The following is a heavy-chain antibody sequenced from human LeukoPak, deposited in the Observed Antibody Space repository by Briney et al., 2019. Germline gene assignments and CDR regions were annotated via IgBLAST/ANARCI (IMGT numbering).Heavy chain of an antibody. CDR2: IVVGSGNT. D-gene: IGHD1-7*01. Sequence: ASVKVSCKASGFTFTSSALQWVRQARGQRLERIGWIVVGSGNTNYAQKFEERVTITRDMSTSTAYMELSSLRSEDTAVYYCAAVRNWNYVAYWGQGTLVTVSS. J-gene: IGHJ4*02. CDR3: AAVRNWNYVAY. CDR1: GFTFTSSA. V-gene: IGHV1-58*01.